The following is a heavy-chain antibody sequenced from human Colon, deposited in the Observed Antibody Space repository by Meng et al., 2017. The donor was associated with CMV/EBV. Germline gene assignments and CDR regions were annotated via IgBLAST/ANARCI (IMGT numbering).Heavy chain of an antibody. Sequence: GESLKISCAASGFTFSSYAMHWVRQAPGKRLEWVAVISYDGSNKYYADSVKGRFTISRDNSKNTLYLQMNSLRAEDTAVYYCARDRRMYGMDVWGQGTTVTVSS. D-gene: IGHD2-15*01. J-gene: IGHJ6*01. CDR1: GFTFSSYA. V-gene: IGHV3-30*04. CDR2: ISYDGSNK. CDR3: ARDRRMYGMDV.